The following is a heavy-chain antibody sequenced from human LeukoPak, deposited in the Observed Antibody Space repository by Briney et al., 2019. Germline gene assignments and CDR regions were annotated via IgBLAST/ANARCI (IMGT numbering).Heavy chain of an antibody. CDR2: IKSKTDGGTT. CDR1: GFTFSNAW. V-gene: IGHV3-15*01. Sequence: PGGSLRLSCGASGFTFSNAWMSWVRQAPGKGLEWVGRIKSKTDGGTTDYAAPVRGRFTISRDDSKNTLYLQMNSLKTEDTAVYYCTTLDIVVVPAAIGSLGWFDPWGQGTLVTVSS. J-gene: IGHJ5*02. D-gene: IGHD2-2*02. CDR3: TTLDIVVVPAAIGSLGWFDP.